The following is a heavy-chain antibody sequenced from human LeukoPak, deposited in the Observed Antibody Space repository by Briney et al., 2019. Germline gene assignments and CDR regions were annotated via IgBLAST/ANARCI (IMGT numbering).Heavy chain of an antibody. D-gene: IGHD3-22*01. Sequence: TGGSLRLSCTASGFTFGDYAMSWVRQAPGKGLEWVGFIRGKAYGGTTEYAASVKGRLTISRDDSKSIAYLQMNSLKTEDTAVYYCTRDRSYDSSGYYSGDYWGQGTLVTVSS. CDR1: GFTFGDYA. CDR2: IRGKAYGGTT. J-gene: IGHJ4*02. CDR3: TRDRSYDSSGYYSGDY. V-gene: IGHV3-49*04.